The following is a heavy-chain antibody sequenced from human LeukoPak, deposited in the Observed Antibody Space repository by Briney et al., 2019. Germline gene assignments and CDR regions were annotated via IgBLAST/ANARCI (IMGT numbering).Heavy chain of an antibody. V-gene: IGHV4-30-2*01. CDR1: GGSISSGGYS. CDR3: ARVILRYDFWSGYDPRGWFDP. CDR2: IYHSGST. Sequence: SETQSLTCAVSGGSISSGGYSWSWIRQPPGKGLEWIGYIYHSGSTYYNPSLKSRVTISVDRSKNQFSLKLSSVTAADTAVYYCARVILRYDFWSGYDPRGWFDPWGQGTLVTVSS. J-gene: IGHJ5*02. D-gene: IGHD3-3*01.